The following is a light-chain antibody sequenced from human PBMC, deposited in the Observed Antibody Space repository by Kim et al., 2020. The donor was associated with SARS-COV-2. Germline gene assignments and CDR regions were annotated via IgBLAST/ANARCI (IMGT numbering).Light chain of an antibody. V-gene: IGKV4-1*01. CDR1: QSVLYSSNNRNY. J-gene: IGKJ2*01. CDR2: WAS. CDR3: QQYYNVPPYT. Sequence: DIVMTQSPDSLAVSLGERATINCKSSQSVLYSSNNRNYLAWYQQKPGQPPKLLIYWASTRESGVPDRFSGSGSGTYFTLTISSLQAEDAAVYYCQQYYNVPPYTFGQGTKLEI.